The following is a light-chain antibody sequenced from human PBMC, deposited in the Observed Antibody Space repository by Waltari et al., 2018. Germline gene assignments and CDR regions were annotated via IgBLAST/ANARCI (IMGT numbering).Light chain of an antibody. CDR2: RTS. CDR3: QHYGTLWT. V-gene: IGKV1-5*03. Sequence: DVQMTQSPSTLSASVGARVTITCRASQSSTNWLAWYQQKPGKAPKLLIYRTSNLESGVPSRFSGSGSGTEFTLTISSLQADDFATYYCQHYGTLWTFGQGTKVEVK. J-gene: IGKJ1*01. CDR1: QSSTNW.